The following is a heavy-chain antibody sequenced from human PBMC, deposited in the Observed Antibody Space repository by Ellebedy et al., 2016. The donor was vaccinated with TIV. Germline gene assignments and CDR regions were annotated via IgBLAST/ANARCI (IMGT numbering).Heavy chain of an antibody. V-gene: IGHV3-23*01. J-gene: IGHJ3*01. CDR1: GFTFSNYA. CDR3: VRDRNYPNDVFDL. CDR2: ITANALTT. D-gene: IGHD5-24*01. Sequence: GEPLKISXAASGFTFSNYAMGWVRHVPGRGPEWVSTITANALTTWYADSVKGRFTISRDNSRSTVSLQMNSLRAEDTAPYYCVRDRNYPNDVFDLWGQGTVVTVSS.